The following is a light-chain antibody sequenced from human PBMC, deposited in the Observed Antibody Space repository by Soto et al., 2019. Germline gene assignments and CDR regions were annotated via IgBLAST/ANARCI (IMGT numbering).Light chain of an antibody. CDR2: GAS. CDR3: QQYNNWPPWT. CDR1: QSVSSN. J-gene: IGKJ5*01. Sequence: EIVMTQSPSTLSVSSGERATLSCGASQSVSSNLAWYQQKPVQAPRLLIYGASTRATGIPARFSGSGSATEFTLTISSLQSEDFAVYYCQQYNNWPPWTFGQGTRLEIK. V-gene: IGKV3-15*01.